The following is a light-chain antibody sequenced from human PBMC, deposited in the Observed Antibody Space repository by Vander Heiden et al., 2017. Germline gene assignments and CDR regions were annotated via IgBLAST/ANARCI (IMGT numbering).Light chain of an antibody. Sequence: DIQMTQSPPSVSASVGDGVTVTCRASQGISSWLAWYQQKPGNAPKLLIDAACSLQSGVPSRVSGSGSGTDFTLTISSLQPEDFATYYCQQANSFPFTFGPGTKVDIK. CDR1: QGISSW. CDR3: QQANSFPFT. J-gene: IGKJ3*01. CDR2: AAC. V-gene: IGKV1-12*01.